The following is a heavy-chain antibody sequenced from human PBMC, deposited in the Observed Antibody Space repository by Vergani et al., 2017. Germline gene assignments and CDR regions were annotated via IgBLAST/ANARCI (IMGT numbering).Heavy chain of an antibody. CDR3: ATWGHTIFGVRGAFDI. CDR1: GYTFTSYG. Sequence: QVQLVQSGAEVKKPGASVKVSCKASGYTFTSYGISWVRKATGQGLEWMGWISGYNGNQNYAQKLQGRVTMTTATSTDTAYMERSSLRSEDTAVYYCATWGHTIFGVRGAFDIWGQGTMVTVSS. D-gene: IGHD3-3*01. V-gene: IGHV1-18*01. J-gene: IGHJ3*02. CDR2: ISGYNGNQ.